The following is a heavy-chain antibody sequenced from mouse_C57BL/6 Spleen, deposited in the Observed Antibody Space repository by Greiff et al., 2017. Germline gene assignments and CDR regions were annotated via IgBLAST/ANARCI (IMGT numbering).Heavy chain of an antibody. CDR1: GYTFTSYW. Sequence: QVQLQQPGAELVKPGASVKLSCKASGYTFTSYWMHWVKQRPGQGLEWIGMIHPNSGSTNYNEKFKSKATLTVDKSSSTAYMQLSSLTSEDSAVYYCARPLNWDDYAMDDWGQGTSVTVSS. J-gene: IGHJ4*01. CDR3: ARPLNWDDYAMDD. CDR2: IHPNSGST. V-gene: IGHV1-64*01. D-gene: IGHD4-1*02.